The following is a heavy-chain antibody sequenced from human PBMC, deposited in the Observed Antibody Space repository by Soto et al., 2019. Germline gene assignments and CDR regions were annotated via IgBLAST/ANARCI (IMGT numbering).Heavy chain of an antibody. CDR1: GFTFNSYA. Sequence: GGSLRLSCAASGFTFNSYAMCWVRLAPGKRLEWVSAISGSGGSTYYADSVKGRFTISRDNSKNTLYLQMNSLRAEDTAVYYSAKDARWVNGYHYRIAVRARGTSDTVSS. D-gene: IGHD2-8*01. CDR3: AKDARWVNGYHYRIAV. J-gene: IGHJ6*02. CDR2: ISGSGGST. V-gene: IGHV3-23*01.